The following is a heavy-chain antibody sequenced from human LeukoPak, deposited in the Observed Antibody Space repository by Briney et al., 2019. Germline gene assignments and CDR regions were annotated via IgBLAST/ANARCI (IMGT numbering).Heavy chain of an antibody. D-gene: IGHD1-1*01. V-gene: IGHV4-4*02. CDR3: ARQRRYRVIDY. CDR2: IYHSGST. CDR1: GGSISSSNW. J-gene: IGHJ4*02. Sequence: PSETLSLTCAVSGGSISSSNWWSWVRQPPGKGLEWIGEIYHSGSTNYNPSLKSRVTISVDTSKSQFSLKLSSVTAADTAVYYCARQRRYRVIDYWGQGTLVTVSS.